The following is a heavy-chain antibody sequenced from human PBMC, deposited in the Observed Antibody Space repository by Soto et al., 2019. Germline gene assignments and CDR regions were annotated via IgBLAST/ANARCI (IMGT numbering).Heavy chain of an antibody. CDR3: ARSITMLRGAKYYFDY. V-gene: IGHV1-3*01. J-gene: IGHJ4*02. CDR1: GYTFTIHS. CDR2: INAGNGDT. Sequence: QVQLVQSGGEVKKPGASVKVSCKASGYTFTIHSIHWVRQAPGQRLEWLGWINAGNGDTKYSQKFQGRVTITRYTSASTSYMERSTLTSEDTALYYCARSITMLRGAKYYFDYWGQGTLVTVSS. D-gene: IGHD3-10*01.